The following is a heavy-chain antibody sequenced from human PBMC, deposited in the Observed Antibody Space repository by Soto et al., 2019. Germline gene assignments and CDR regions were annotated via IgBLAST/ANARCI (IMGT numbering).Heavy chain of an antibody. D-gene: IGHD5-12*01. V-gene: IGHV4-59*01. CDR1: GGSISSYY. CDR2: IYYSGST. CDR3: ARSRYSGYDHVEY. J-gene: IGHJ4*02. Sequence: SETLSLTCTVSGGSISSYYWSWIRQPPGKGLEWIGYIYYSGSTNYNPSLKSRVTISVDTSKNQFSLKLSSVTAADTAVYYCARSRYSGYDHVEYWGQGTLVTVS.